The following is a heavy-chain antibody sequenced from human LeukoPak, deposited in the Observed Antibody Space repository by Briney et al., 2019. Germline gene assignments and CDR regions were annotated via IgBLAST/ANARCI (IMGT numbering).Heavy chain of an antibody. J-gene: IGHJ4*02. CDR2: MSTTGGGK. CDR3: ASDGFDYYDTSGYSYFHY. V-gene: IGHV3-23*01. Sequence: GGSLRLSCAASGFTFSTYAMSWVRQAPGKGLEWVSGMSTTGGGKYYADSVKGRFTISRDNSKNTLYLQMNSLRAEDTAVYYCASDGFDYYDTSGYSYFHYWGQGTLVTVSS. CDR1: GFTFSTYA. D-gene: IGHD3-22*01.